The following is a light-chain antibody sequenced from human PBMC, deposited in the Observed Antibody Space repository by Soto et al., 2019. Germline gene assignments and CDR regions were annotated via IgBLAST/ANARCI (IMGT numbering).Light chain of an antibody. J-gene: IGKJ4*01. CDR3: LQHNSYPLT. CDR1: QGIRND. Sequence: IQMTQSPSSLSASVGDRVTITCRASQGIRNDLGCYQQKPGKAPNRLTYAAASLQSGGPSRFSGSGSGTEFNLTISRLKPEDFAAYYCLQHNSYPLTFGGGTKVDIK. CDR2: AAA. V-gene: IGKV1-17*01.